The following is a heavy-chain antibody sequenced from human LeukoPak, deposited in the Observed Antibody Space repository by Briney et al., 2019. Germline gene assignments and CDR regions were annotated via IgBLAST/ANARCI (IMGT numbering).Heavy chain of an antibody. CDR3: ARNADGSGNLLPFYFDY. D-gene: IGHD3-10*01. CDR2: IYYSGST. Sequence: SETLSLTCTVSGGSISSSSYYWGWMRQPPGKGLEWIGSIYYSGSTYYNPSLKSRVTISVDTSKNQFSLKLSSVTAADTAVYYCARNADGSGNLLPFYFDYWGPGTLVTVSS. CDR1: GGSISSSSYY. J-gene: IGHJ4*02. V-gene: IGHV4-39*07.